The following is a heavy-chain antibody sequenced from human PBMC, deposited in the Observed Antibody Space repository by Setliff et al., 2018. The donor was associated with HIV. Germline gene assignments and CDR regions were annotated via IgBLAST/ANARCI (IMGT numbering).Heavy chain of an antibody. V-gene: IGHV1-3*01. J-gene: IGHJ4*02. CDR2: INVGNGDT. CDR1: GYTFTTYS. CDR3: ARARSLGITMIVVVPFDY. D-gene: IGHD3-22*01. Sequence: ASVKVSCKASGYTFTTYSLHWVRQAPGQSLEWMGWINVGNGDTKYSQELQGRVTMTTDTSTSTAYMELRSLRSDDTAVYYCARARSLGITMIVVVPFDYWGQGTLVTVSS.